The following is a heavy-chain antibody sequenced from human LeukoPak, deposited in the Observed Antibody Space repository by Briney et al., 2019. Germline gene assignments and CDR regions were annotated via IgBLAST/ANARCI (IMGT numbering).Heavy chain of an antibody. V-gene: IGHV4-30-4*08. J-gene: IGHJ3*02. CDR3: ARVSGLQGSLDAFDI. Sequence: PSQTLSLTCTVSGGSISSGDYYWSWIRQPPGKGLEWIGYIYYSGSTYHNPSLKSRVTISVDTSKNQFSLRLSSVTAADTAVYYCARVSGLQGSLDAFDIWGQGTMVTVSS. CDR1: GGSISSGDYY. D-gene: IGHD2-15*01. CDR2: IYYSGST.